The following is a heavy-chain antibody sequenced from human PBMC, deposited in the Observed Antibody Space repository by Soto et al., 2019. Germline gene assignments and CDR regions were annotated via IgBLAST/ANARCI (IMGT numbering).Heavy chain of an antibody. CDR3: AKDQAAAGTISRYFQN. J-gene: IGHJ1*01. CDR1: GFTFSTYA. Sequence: EVQLLESGGGLVQPEGSLRLSCAASGFTFSTYAMSWVRQAPGKGLEWVSGISGGGGTAYYADSVKGRFTISRDNSKNTLYLQVNSLRAEDTAVYYCAKDQAAAGTISRYFQNWGPGTLVNVSS. V-gene: IGHV3-23*01. CDR2: ISGGGGTA. D-gene: IGHD6-13*01.